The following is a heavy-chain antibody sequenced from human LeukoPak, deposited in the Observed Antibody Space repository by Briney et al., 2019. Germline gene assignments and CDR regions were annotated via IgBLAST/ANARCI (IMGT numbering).Heavy chain of an antibody. CDR3: ARESSYYYYGMDV. V-gene: IGHV4-34*01. J-gene: IGHJ6*02. Sequence: SETLSLTCAVYGGSFSGYYWSWIRQPPGKGLEWIGEINHSGSTNYNPYLKSRVTISVDPSTNQFSLKLSSVTAADTAVYYCARESSYYYYGMDVWGQGTTVTVSS. CDR2: INHSGST. CDR1: GGSFSGYY.